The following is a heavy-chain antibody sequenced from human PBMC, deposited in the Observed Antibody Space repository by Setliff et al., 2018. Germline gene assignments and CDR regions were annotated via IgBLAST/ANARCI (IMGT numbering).Heavy chain of an antibody. CDR2: IYYSGST. D-gene: IGHD2-15*01. CDR1: GASISSSRDY. V-gene: IGHV4-39*07. J-gene: IGHJ4*02. Sequence: SETLSLTCTVSGASISSSRDYWGWVRQPPGKGLEWIGCIYYSGSTYYNPSLKSRVTISVDTSKNQFSLKLSSVTAADTAVYYCATTTLGRYCFGGNCYFGYWGQGTLVTVSS. CDR3: ATTTLGRYCFGGNCYFGY.